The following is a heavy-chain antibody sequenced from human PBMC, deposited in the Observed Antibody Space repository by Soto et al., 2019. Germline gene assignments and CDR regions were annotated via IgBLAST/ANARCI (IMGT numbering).Heavy chain of an antibody. D-gene: IGHD3-3*01. V-gene: IGHV1-69*01. J-gene: IGHJ5*02. CDR2: ITPVLGTA. Sequence: QVLLVQSGAEVKKPGSSVKVSCKASGATFSSYGVSWVRQGPGQGLEWRGAITPVLGTANYAQKFKGRLTITVDEYTTTAYMELSSLRLEDTATYFCARDSSAYYVFMFGAHCFDPWGQGTMVTVSS. CDR3: ARDSSAYYVFMFGAHCFDP. CDR1: GATFSSYG.